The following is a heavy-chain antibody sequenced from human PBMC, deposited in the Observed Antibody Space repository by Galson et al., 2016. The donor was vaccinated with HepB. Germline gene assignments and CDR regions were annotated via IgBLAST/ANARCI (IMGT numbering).Heavy chain of an antibody. D-gene: IGHD3-3*01. CDR1: GGSIRSASNY. J-gene: IGHJ4*02. CDR3: ARGDYHFWSGYVTSDHNCAY. Sequence: SETLSLTCTVSGGSIRSASNYWGWIRQPPGKGLEWIANIYYSGTTYYDPTLKSRVTISVDTSKNQVSLKLNSVTAADSAVYYCARGDYHFWSGYVTSDHNCAYWGQGTLVTVSS. CDR2: IYYSGTT. V-gene: IGHV4-39*01.